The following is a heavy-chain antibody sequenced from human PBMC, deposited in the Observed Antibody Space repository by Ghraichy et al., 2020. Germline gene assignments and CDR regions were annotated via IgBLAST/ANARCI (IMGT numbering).Heavy chain of an antibody. CDR3: ARAHYGDYEASNYYYGMDV. V-gene: IGHV3-13*01. J-gene: IGHJ6*02. CDR1: GFTFSSYD. CDR2: IGTAGDT. D-gene: IGHD4-17*01. Sequence: GGSLRLSCAASGFTFSSYDMHWVRQATGKGLEWVSAIGTAGDTYYPGSVKGRFTISRENAKNSLYLQMNSLRAGDTAVYYCARAHYGDYEASNYYYGMDVWGQGTTVTVSS.